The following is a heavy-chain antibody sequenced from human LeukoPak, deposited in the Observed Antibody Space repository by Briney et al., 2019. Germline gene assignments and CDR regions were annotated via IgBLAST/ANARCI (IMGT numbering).Heavy chain of an antibody. J-gene: IGHJ5*02. D-gene: IGHD2-2*01. Sequence: PGGSPRLSCAASGFTLSNYDMNWVRQAPGKGLEWVSSISTSSRYIYYKDSVRGRFTISRDDAKNSPYLEMNSLRAEDTAVYYCARADCSSSTCYLRRSWFDPWGQGTLVTVSS. CDR1: GFTLSNYD. CDR2: ISTSSRYI. CDR3: ARADCSSSTCYLRRSWFDP. V-gene: IGHV3-21*01.